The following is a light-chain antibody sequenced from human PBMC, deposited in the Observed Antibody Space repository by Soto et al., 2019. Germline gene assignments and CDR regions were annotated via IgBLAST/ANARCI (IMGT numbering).Light chain of an antibody. CDR1: QTISSW. J-gene: IGKJ1*01. V-gene: IGKV1-5*03. Sequence: IQMTLSPSTLSGSVGDRVTITCRASQTISSWLAWYQQKPGKAPKLLIYKASTLKSGVPSRFSGSGSGTEFTLTISSLQPDDFATYYCQHYNSYSEAFGQGTKVELK. CDR3: QHYNSYSEA. CDR2: KAS.